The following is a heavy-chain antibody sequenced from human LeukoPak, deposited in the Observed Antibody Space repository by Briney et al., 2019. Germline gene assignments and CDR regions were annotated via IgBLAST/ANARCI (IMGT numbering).Heavy chain of an antibody. CDR1: GGSFSGYC. D-gene: IGHD3-10*01. CDR3: ARGSLAGGVFDY. J-gene: IGHJ4*02. Sequence: PSETLSLTCAVYGGSFSGYCWSWIRQPPGKGLEWIGEINHSGSTNYNPSLKSRVTISVDTSKNQFSLKLSSVTAADTAVYYCARGSLAGGVFDYWGQGTLVTVSS. V-gene: IGHV4-34*01. CDR2: INHSGST.